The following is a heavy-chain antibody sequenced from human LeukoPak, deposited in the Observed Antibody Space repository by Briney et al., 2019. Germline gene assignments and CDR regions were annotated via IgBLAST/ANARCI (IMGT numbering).Heavy chain of an antibody. Sequence: SETLSLTCTVSGGSISSYYWSWIRQPPGKGLEWIGEINHSGSTNYNPSLKSRVTISVDTTKNQFSLKLSSVTAADTAVYYCARDPNYGGNPPNLDYWGQGTLATVSS. V-gene: IGHV4-34*01. CDR1: GGSISSYY. CDR3: ARDPNYGGNPPNLDY. D-gene: IGHD4-23*01. J-gene: IGHJ4*02. CDR2: INHSGST.